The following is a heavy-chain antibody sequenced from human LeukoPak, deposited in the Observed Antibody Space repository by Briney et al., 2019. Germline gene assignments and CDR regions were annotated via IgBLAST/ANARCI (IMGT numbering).Heavy chain of an antibody. CDR3: GRVGYSYVINDWSRTGLGAYPTKYYYHMDV. Sequence: SETLSLTCTVSGGSISSSSYYCGWIRQPPGKGLQWIGEINPSGSTNYSPSLKSRVTISVDTSKNQFSLKLSSVAAADTAVYFCGRVGYSYVINDWSRTGLGAYPTKYYYHMDVWDKGTTVTVSS. J-gene: IGHJ6*03. CDR2: INPSGST. D-gene: IGHD5-18*01. CDR1: GGSISSSSYY. V-gene: IGHV4-39*07.